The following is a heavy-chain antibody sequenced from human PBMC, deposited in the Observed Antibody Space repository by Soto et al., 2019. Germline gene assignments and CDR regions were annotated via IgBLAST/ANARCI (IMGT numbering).Heavy chain of an antibody. CDR2: TYYRSKWYN. V-gene: IGHV6-1*01. Sequence: SQTLSLTCAISGDSVSSNSAAWNWIRQSPSRGLEWLGRTYYRSKWYNDYAVSVKSRITINPDTSKNQFSLQLNSVTPEDTAVYYCARESITIFGVPNYYYCMDVWGQGTTVTVSS. CDR3: ARESITIFGVPNYYYCMDV. D-gene: IGHD3-3*01. J-gene: IGHJ6*02. CDR1: GDSVSSNSAA.